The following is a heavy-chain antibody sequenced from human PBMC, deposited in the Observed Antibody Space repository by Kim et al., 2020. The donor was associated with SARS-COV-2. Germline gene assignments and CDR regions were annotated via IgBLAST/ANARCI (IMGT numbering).Heavy chain of an antibody. CDR2: ISSSSSYI. J-gene: IGHJ4*02. D-gene: IGHD2-2*01. CDR1: GFTFSSYS. CDR3: ATYCSSTSCYASSYY. V-gene: IGHV3-21*01. Sequence: GGSLRLSCAASGFTFSSYSMNWVRQAPGKGLEWVSSISSSSSYIYYADSVKGRFTISRDNAKNSLYLQTNSLRAEDTAVYYCATYCSSTSCYASSYYWGQGTLVTVSS.